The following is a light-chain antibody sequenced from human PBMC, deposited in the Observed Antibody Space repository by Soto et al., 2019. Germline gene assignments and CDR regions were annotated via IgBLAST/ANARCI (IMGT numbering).Light chain of an antibody. CDR3: HQYNSYPWT. CDR2: KAS. V-gene: IGKV1-5*03. CDR1: QSISTW. J-gene: IGKJ1*01. Sequence: IQLTQSPSTLSASVGDRVTFSCRASQSISTWLAWYQQKPGKAPKLLIYKASTLEVGVPSRFSGSGSGTEFTLTISTLQPADVASYYCHQYNSYPWTFGQGTKV.